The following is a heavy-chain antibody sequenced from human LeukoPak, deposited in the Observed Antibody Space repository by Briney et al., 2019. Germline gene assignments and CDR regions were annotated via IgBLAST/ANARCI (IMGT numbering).Heavy chain of an antibody. CDR2: VYTSGST. CDR1: GGSISSGDYY. CDR3: ARAVIRSSSGFDY. Sequence: SQTLSLTCSVSGGSISSGDYYWSWIRQPAGKGLEWIGRVYTSGSTNYNPSLKSRVTMSVDTSKNQFSLKLSSVTAADTAVYYCARAVIRSSSGFDYWGQGTLVTVSS. D-gene: IGHD6-6*01. V-gene: IGHV4-61*02. J-gene: IGHJ4*02.